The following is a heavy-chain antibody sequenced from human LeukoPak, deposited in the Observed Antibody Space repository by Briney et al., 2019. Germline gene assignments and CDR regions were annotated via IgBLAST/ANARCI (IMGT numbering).Heavy chain of an antibody. Sequence: GSLKISFKGSGYSFTGYWIGWVRQMPGKSLEWMGIIYPGDSDTRYSPSFQGQVTISADKSISTAYLQWSSLKASDTAMYYCARRVGLYDSEEELWGQGTLVTVSS. CDR1: GYSFTGYW. CDR3: ARRVGLYDSEEEL. J-gene: IGHJ4*02. V-gene: IGHV5-51*01. CDR2: IYPGDSDT. D-gene: IGHD3-22*01.